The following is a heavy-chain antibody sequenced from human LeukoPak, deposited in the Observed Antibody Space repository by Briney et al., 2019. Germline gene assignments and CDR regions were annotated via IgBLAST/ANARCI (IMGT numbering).Heavy chain of an antibody. CDR1: GGSMSSGGYF. Sequence: SETLSLTCTVSGGSMSSGGYFWRWIRQHPGKGVEWIGYIDYSGSTYYNPSLMSRLTISVDMSKDQFSLKLTSVTAADTALYCCARVVVAGIGDHWGQGTLVTVSS. D-gene: IGHD2-21*02. CDR3: ARVVVAGIGDH. V-gene: IGHV4-31*03. CDR2: IDYSGST. J-gene: IGHJ4*02.